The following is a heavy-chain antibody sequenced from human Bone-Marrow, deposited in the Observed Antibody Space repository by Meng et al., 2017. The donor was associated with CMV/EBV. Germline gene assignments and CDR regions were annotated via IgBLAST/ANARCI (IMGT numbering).Heavy chain of an antibody. D-gene: IGHD2-2*01. J-gene: IGHJ5*02. CDR2: IYYSGST. Sequence: GGYYWSSIRQHPGKGLEWIGYIYYSGSTYYNPSLKSRVTISVDTSKNQFSLKLSSVTAADTAVYYCARAPVCSSTSCYRGVGDWFDPWGQGTLVTVSS. CDR1: GGYY. CDR3: ARAPVCSSTSCYRGVGDWFDP. V-gene: IGHV4-31*02.